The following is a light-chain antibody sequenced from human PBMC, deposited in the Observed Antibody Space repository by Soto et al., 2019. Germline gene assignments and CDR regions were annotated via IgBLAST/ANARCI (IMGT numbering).Light chain of an antibody. CDR1: QSFSSY. V-gene: IGKV3-11*01. CDR2: DAS. Sequence: EIVLTQSPATLSLSPGERATLSCRASQSFSSYLAWYQQKPGQAPRLLIYDASNRATGIPARFSGSGSGTDFTLTISSLEPEDFAVYYCQQRSNWPPKYCFGQGTKLEIK. J-gene: IGKJ2*03. CDR3: QQRSNWPPKYC.